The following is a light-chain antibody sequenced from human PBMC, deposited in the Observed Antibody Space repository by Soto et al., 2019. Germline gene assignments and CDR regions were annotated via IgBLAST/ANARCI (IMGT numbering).Light chain of an antibody. J-gene: IGKJ4*01. V-gene: IGKV1-5*03. CDR1: QTISSW. CDR2: KAS. Sequence: DIQMTQSPSTLSGSVGDRVTITCRASQTISSWLAWYQQKPGKVPKLLIYKASSLESGVPSRFSGSGSGTEFTLTISSLQPDDVATYYCQQYSSYSPLTFGGGTKVDIK. CDR3: QQYSSYSPLT.